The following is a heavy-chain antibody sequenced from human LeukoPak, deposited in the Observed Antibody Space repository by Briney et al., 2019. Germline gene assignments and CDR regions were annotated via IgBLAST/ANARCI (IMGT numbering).Heavy chain of an antibody. V-gene: IGHV4-4*09. CDR3: ARHAAWTTVVSPAFDY. CDR2: IYTSGST. J-gene: IGHJ4*02. D-gene: IGHD4-23*01. CDR1: GGSISSYY. Sequence: PSETLSLTCTVSGGSISSYYWSWIRQPPGKGLEWIGYIYTSGSTNYNPSLKSRVTISVDTSKNQFSLKLSSVTAADTAVYYCARHAAWTTVVSPAFDYWGQGTLVTVSS.